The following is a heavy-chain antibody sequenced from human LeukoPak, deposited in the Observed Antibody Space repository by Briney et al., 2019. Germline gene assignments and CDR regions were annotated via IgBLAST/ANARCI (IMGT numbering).Heavy chain of an antibody. CDR3: ATVLHDILTGYYTQVRAFDI. V-gene: IGHV1-24*01. CDR2: FDPEDCET. D-gene: IGHD3-9*01. J-gene: IGHJ3*02. Sequence: ASVKVSCKVSGYTLTELSMHWVRQAPGKGLEWMGGFDPEDCETIYAQKFQGRVTMTEDTSTDTAYMELSSLRSEDTAVYYCATVLHDILTGYYTQVRAFDIWGQGTMVTVSS. CDR1: GYTLTELS.